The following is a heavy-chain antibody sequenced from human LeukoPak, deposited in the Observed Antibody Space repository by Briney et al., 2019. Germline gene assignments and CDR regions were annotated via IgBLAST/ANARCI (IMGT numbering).Heavy chain of an antibody. CDR3: ATHTYYYDSSGNMDAFDI. V-gene: IGHV3-74*01. CDR1: GFTFSSYW. CDR2: INSDGSST. Sequence: PGGSLRLSCAASGFTFSSYWMHWVRQAPGKGLVWVSRINSDGSSTSYADSVKGRSTISRDNAKNTLYLQMNSLRAEDTAVYYCATHTYYYDSSGNMDAFDIWGQGTMVTVSS. D-gene: IGHD3-22*01. J-gene: IGHJ3*02.